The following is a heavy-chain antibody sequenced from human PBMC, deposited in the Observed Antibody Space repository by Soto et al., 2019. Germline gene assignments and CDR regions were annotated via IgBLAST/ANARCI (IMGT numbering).Heavy chain of an antibody. J-gene: IGHJ6*03. CDR2: INHSGST. Sequence: QVQLQQWGAGLLKPSETLSLTCAVYGGSFSGYYWSWIRQPPGKGLEWIGEINHSGSTNYNPSLKSRVTISVDTSKNQFSLKLSSVTAADTAVYYCARGGGSGSYYRHYYMDVWGKGTTVTVSS. CDR1: GGSFSGYY. D-gene: IGHD3-10*01. V-gene: IGHV4-34*01. CDR3: ARGGGSGSYYRHYYMDV.